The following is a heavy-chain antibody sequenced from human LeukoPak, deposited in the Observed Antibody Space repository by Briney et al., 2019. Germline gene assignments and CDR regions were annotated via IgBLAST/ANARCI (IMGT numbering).Heavy chain of an antibody. CDR3: AREYSSSSGPFDY. D-gene: IGHD6-13*01. CDR1: GGSFSGYY. Sequence: SETLSLTCAVYGGSFSGYYWSWIRQPPGKGLEWIGEINHSGSTNYNPSLKSRVTISVDTSKNQFSLKLGSVTAADTAVYYCAREYSSSSGPFDYWGQGTLVTVSS. J-gene: IGHJ4*02. CDR2: INHSGST. V-gene: IGHV4-34*01.